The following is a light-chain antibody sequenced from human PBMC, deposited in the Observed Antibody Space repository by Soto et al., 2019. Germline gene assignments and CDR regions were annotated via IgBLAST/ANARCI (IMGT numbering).Light chain of an antibody. V-gene: IGKV1-39*01. CDR3: QHSYSTPPT. Sequence: DIQMTQSPSSLSASVGVRVTITCRASQSISSFLNWYQQKPGKAPRLLIYAASSLQSGVPSRFSGSGSGTDFTLTISSLQPEDFATYYCQHSYSTPPTFGQGTKLEIK. J-gene: IGKJ2*01. CDR1: QSISSF. CDR2: AAS.